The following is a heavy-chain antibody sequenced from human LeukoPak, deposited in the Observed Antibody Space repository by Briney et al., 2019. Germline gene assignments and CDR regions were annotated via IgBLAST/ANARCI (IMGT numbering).Heavy chain of an antibody. J-gene: IGHJ3*02. Sequence: GGSLGLSCAASGFTFSSYSMNWVRQAPGKGLEWVSSISSSSSYIYYADSVKGRFTISRDNAKNSLYLQMNSLRAEDTAVYYCARGSAYGAFDIWGQGTMVTVSS. CDR2: ISSSSSYI. V-gene: IGHV3-21*01. CDR3: ARGSAYGAFDI. CDR1: GFTFSSYS. D-gene: IGHD3-16*01.